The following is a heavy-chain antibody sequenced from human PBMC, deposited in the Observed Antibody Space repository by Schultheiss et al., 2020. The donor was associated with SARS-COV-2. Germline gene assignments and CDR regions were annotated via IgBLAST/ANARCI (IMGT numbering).Heavy chain of an antibody. CDR2: IIPIFGTA. D-gene: IGHD4-17*01. V-gene: IGHV1-69*05. CDR3: ARFYGDYVDY. Sequence: SVKVSCKASGGTFSSYAISWVRQAPGQGLEWMGGIIPIFGTANYAQKLQGRVTMTTDTSTSTAYMELRSLRSDDTAVYYCARFYGDYVDYWGQGTLVTVSS. J-gene: IGHJ4*02. CDR1: GGTFSSYA.